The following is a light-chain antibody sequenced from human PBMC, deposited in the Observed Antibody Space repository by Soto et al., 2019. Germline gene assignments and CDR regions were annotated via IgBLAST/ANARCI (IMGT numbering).Light chain of an antibody. V-gene: IGLV2-14*01. CDR2: EVS. J-gene: IGLJ1*01. CDR3: STSTTTNTLFV. CDR1: SDDDINYNF. Sequence: QSVLTQPASLSGSPGQSITISCTGTSDDDINYNFVSWYQLHPGKAPTLMIYEVSNRPSGVSGRFSGSKSGNTASLTISGLRAEDEGDYYCSTSTTTNTLFVFGTGTKVTVL.